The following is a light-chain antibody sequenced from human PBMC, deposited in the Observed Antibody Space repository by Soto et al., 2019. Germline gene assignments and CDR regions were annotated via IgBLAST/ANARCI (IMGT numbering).Light chain of an antibody. CDR3: QQYGSSPPSST. CDR1: QNVDSSH. V-gene: IGKV3-20*01. J-gene: IGKJ5*01. Sequence: DIVLTQSPGTLSLSPGERATLSVMASQNVDSSHLAWYQQKPGQAPRLLIYGASNRATDIPDRFSGRGSGTDFTLTISRLEPEDFAVYYCQQYGSSPPSSTFGQGTRLEIK. CDR2: GAS.